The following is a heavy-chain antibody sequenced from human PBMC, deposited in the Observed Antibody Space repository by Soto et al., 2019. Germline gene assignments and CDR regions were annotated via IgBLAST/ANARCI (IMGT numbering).Heavy chain of an antibody. Sequence: GASVKVSCRASGYTFTSYAMHWVRQAPGQRLEWMGWINAGNGNTKYSQKFQGRVTITRDTSASTAYMELSSLRSEDTAVHYCARYYDFWSGYYTRPYGMDVWGQGTTVTVSS. CDR1: GYTFTSYA. CDR3: ARYYDFWSGYYTRPYGMDV. CDR2: INAGNGNT. J-gene: IGHJ6*02. V-gene: IGHV1-3*01. D-gene: IGHD3-3*01.